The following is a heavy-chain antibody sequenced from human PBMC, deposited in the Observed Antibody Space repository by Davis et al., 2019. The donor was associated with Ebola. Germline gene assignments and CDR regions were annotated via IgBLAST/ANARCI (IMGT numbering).Heavy chain of an antibody. J-gene: IGHJ4*02. V-gene: IGHV3-7*03. CDR2: IKQDGSEK. CDR1: GFTFSSYW. CDR3: TSSVYYYDSSCYRYFDY. Sequence: GGSLRLSCAASGFTFSSYWMSWVRQAPGKGLEWVANIKQDGSEKYYVDSVKGRFTISRDNAKNSLYLQMNSLKTEDTAVYYCTSSVYYYDSSCYRYFDYWGQGTLVTVSS. D-gene: IGHD3-22*01.